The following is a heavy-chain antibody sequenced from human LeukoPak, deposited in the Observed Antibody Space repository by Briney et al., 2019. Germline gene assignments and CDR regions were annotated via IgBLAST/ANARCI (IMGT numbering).Heavy chain of an antibody. V-gene: IGHV3-23*01. J-gene: IGHJ6*03. CDR1: GFTVSSNY. CDR3: AKGVAARYYYYYMDV. Sequence: GRSLRLSCAASGFTVSSNYMSWVRQAPGKGLEWVSAISDSGDSTYYADSVKGRFTISRDNSKNTLYLQMNSLRAEDTAVYYCAKGVAARYYYYYMDVWGKGTTVTVSS. CDR2: ISDSGDST. D-gene: IGHD6-6*01.